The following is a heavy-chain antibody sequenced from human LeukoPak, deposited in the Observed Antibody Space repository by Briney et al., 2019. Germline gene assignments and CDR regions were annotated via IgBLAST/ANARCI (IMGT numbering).Heavy chain of an antibody. CDR3: ASGAVVVPAAMNFQH. Sequence: SVKVSCKASGGTFSSYAISWVRQAPGQGLEWMGRIIPILGIANYAQKFQGRVTITADKSTSTAYMELSSLRSEDTAEYYCASGAVVVPAAMNFQHWGQGTLVTVSS. CDR2: IIPILGIA. D-gene: IGHD2-2*01. CDR1: GGTFSSYA. V-gene: IGHV1-69*04. J-gene: IGHJ1*01.